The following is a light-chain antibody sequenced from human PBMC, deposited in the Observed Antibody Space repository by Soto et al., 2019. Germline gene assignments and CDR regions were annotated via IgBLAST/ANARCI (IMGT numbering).Light chain of an antibody. CDR1: SSDVGGYNY. V-gene: IGLV2-14*01. CDR3: SSYTRQYTPSYV. CDR2: EVS. J-gene: IGLJ1*01. Sequence: QSALTQPASVSGSPGQSITLSCTGTSSDVGGYNYVSWYQQHPGKAPKLMIYEVSNRPSGISHRFSGSKSGNTASLTISGLRAEDEADYYCSSYTRQYTPSYVFGTGTNLTVL.